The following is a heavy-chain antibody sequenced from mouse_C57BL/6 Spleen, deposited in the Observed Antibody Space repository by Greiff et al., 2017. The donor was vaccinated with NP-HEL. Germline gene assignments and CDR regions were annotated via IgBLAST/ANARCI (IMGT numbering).Heavy chain of an antibody. Sequence: VQLQQSGAELVMPGASVKLSCKASGYTFTSYWMHWVKQRPGQGLEWIGEIDPSDSYTNYNQKFKGKSTLTVDKSSSTAYMQLSSLTSEDSAVYYCARRGDYAYCFDYWGQGTTLTVSS. CDR2: IDPSDSYT. J-gene: IGHJ2*01. CDR1: GYTFTSYW. D-gene: IGHD2-13*01. V-gene: IGHV1-69*01. CDR3: ARRGDYAYCFDY.